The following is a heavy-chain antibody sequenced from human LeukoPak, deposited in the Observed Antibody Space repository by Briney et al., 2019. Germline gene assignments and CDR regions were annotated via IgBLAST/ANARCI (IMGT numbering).Heavy chain of an antibody. V-gene: IGHV1-69*05. CDR3: ARQKGRAAKEPPFFDY. J-gene: IGHJ4*02. CDR2: IIPIFDTP. D-gene: IGHD2-15*01. CDR1: GYTFTDYY. Sequence: GASVKVSCKASGYTFTDYYMHWVRQAPGQGLEWMGGIIPIFDTPNYAQKFQGRVTITTDESTSTAYMELSGLRSEDTAVYYCARQKGRAAKEPPFFDYWGQGTLVTVSS.